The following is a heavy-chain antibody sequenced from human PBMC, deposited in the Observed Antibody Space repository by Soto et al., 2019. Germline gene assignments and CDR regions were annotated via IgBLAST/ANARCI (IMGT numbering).Heavy chain of an antibody. Sequence: LRLSCAASGFTFSDYYMTWVRQAPGKGLEWVANINHDGSETYYLDSVKGRFAISRDNAKNSLFLQMNSLRDEDTAIYYCARSLLGPMAFDMWGHGTLVTVSS. CDR1: GFTFSDYY. CDR2: INHDGSET. J-gene: IGHJ3*02. V-gene: IGHV3-7*03. D-gene: IGHD7-27*01. CDR3: ARSLLGPMAFDM.